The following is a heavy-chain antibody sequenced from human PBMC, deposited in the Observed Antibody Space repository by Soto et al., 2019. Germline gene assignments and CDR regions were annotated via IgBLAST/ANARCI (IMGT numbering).Heavy chain of an antibody. V-gene: IGHV4-4*02. J-gene: IGHJ6*02. CDR3: ARASGSPSTVTGGYYYYYGMDV. CDR2: IYHSGST. D-gene: IGHD4-4*01. CDR1: GGSISSSNW. Sequence: PSETLSLTCAVSGGSISSSNWWSWVRQPPGKGLEWIGEIYHSGSTNYNPSLKSRVTISVDKSKNQFSLKLSSVTAVDTAVYYCARASGSPSTVTGGYYYYYGMDVWGQGTTVTVSS.